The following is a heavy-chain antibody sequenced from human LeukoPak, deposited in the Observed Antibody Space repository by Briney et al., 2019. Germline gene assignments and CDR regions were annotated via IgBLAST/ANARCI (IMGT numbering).Heavy chain of an antibody. CDR1: GFTFSDNY. CDR3: ARANHYDEGYYFDL. J-gene: IGHJ4*02. CDR2: ISSSGGII. D-gene: IGHD3-22*01. V-gene: IGHV3-11*01. Sequence: PGGSLRLSCAASGFTFSDNYMNWIRQAPGKGLEWVSQISSSGGIIHYADSVKGRFTVSRDNARNSLFLQMGSLRAEDTAVYYCARANHYDEGYYFDLWGQGTLVIVSS.